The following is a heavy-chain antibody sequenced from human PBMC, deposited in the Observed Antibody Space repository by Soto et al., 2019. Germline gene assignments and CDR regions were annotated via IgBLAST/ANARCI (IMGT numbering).Heavy chain of an antibody. CDR3: ARAEYYYASSGYYLLFYFDY. J-gene: IGHJ4*02. D-gene: IGHD3-22*01. CDR1: GYKFTNFG. Sequence: QVQLVQSGPEVKNPGASVKVSCKASGYKFTNFGIAWIRQAPGQGLEWMGQISVYNGDTTFAQNFQDRVTLTTDTSTSTAYMALRSLRSDDTAVYYCARAEYYYASSGYYLLFYFDYWGQGTLVTVSS. CDR2: ISVYNGDT. V-gene: IGHV1-18*01.